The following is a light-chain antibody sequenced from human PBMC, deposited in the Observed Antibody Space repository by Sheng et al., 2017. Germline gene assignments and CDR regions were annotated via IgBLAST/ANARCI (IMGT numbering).Light chain of an antibody. CDR1: SSDVGGYNY. CDR2: DVS. J-gene: IGLJ2*01. Sequence: QSALTQPASVSGSPGQSITISCTGTSSDVGGYNYVSWYQQHPGKAPKVMIYDVSKRPSGVSNRFSGSKSGNTASLTISGLQADDEADYYCSSYTTSSTRVFGGGTKLDRP. V-gene: IGLV2-14*01. CDR3: SSYTTSSTRV.